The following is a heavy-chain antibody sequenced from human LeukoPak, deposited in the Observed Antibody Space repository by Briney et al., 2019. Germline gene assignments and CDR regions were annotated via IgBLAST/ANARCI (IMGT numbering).Heavy chain of an antibody. J-gene: IGHJ6*02. V-gene: IGHV3-48*03. Sequence: GGALRLSCAASGFTFSSYEIHWVRLAPRKGLEWVSKIGGIGSIMYADSVKGRFTISTDGAKSSVYLQMNSLRAEDTAVYYCARRLPYYGMDVWGQGTTVTVSS. CDR1: GFTFSSYE. CDR2: IGGIGSIM. CDR3: ARRLPYYGMDV.